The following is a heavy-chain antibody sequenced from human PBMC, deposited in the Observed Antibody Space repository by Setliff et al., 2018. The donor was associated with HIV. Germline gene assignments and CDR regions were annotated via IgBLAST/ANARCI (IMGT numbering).Heavy chain of an antibody. CDR1: GGSISSSTYY. Sequence: SETLSLTCSVSGGSISSSTYYWGWIRQPPGKGLEWMGDIFYTGSTYYNPSLKSRVAISIDTSENRFSLRLNSVTAADTGVYYCARRGRDGVLIVFATGFDPWGQGTLVTVSS. D-gene: IGHD2-8*01. CDR3: ARRGRDGVLIVFATGFDP. V-gene: IGHV4-39*01. CDR2: IFYTGST. J-gene: IGHJ5*02.